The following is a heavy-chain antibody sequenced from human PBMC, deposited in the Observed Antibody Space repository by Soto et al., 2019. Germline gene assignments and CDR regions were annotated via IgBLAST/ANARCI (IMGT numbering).Heavy chain of an antibody. CDR3: ARGVGSGSYYNQYSWFDP. CDR1: GYTFTNYG. D-gene: IGHD3-10*01. V-gene: IGHV1-18*01. CDR2: INVYNGNT. Sequence: QVQLVQSGGEVKKPGASVKVSCKASGYTFTNYGISWVRQAPGQGLEWMGWINVYNGNTKYAQKVQGRVTMTTDTLTXTXCMEKRRMRADDTAVYYCARGVGSGSYYNQYSWFDPWGQGTLVTVAS. J-gene: IGHJ5*02.